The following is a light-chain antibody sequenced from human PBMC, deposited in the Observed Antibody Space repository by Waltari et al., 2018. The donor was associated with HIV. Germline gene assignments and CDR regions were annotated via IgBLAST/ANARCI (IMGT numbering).Light chain of an antibody. CDR2: GAT. J-gene: IGKJ1*01. V-gene: IGKV3-20*01. Sequence: ENVLTQSPGTPSLSPGDSATLSCRASQTVSSNYLAWFQQKPGQAPRLLIYGATTRATGIPDRFSGSGSGTDFTLIISRVEPEDFAVYFCQQYGGLWTFGQGTKVEIK. CDR3: QQYGGLWT. CDR1: QTVSSNY.